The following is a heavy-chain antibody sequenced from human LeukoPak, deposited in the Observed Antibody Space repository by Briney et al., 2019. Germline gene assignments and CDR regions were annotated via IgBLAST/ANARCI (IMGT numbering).Heavy chain of an antibody. D-gene: IGHD1-26*01. J-gene: IGHJ4*02. Sequence: PGGPLRLSCAPSGFTFRRYEMIGVRHAPGKGLEWVSYISSRGSTIYYAHSVKGRFTISRDNAKNSLYLQMNSLRAEDTAVYYCARDLSGSYSYWGQGTLVTVSS. CDR3: ARDLSGSYSY. CDR2: ISSRGSTI. CDR1: GFTFRRYE. V-gene: IGHV3-48*03.